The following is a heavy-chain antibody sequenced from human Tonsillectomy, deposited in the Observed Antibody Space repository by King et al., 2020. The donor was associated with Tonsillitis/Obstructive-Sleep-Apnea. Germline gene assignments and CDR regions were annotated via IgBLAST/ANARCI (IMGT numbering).Heavy chain of an antibody. CDR1: GYPFTSYG. CDR2: ISTYNGKT. Sequence: QLVQSGTEEKKPGASVKVSCKASGYPFTSYGISWVRQAPGQGLEWMGWISTYNGKTNYAQKFQGRVTMTTDTSTSTVYMELRSLRSDDTAVYYCARDDWNRFDPWGQGTLVTVSS. J-gene: IGHJ5*02. V-gene: IGHV1-18*01. CDR3: ARDDWNRFDP. D-gene: IGHD2-21*01.